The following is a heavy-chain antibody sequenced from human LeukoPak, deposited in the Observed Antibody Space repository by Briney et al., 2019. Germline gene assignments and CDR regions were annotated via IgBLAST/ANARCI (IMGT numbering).Heavy chain of an antibody. J-gene: IGHJ4*02. CDR1: GFTFSDHY. Sequence: GGSLRPSCAASGFTFSDHYMDWVRQAPGKGLEWVGRTRNKANSHTTEYAASVKGRFTISRDDSKNSLYLQMNSLKTEDTAVYYCARVFPNTGYKTPDYWGQGTLVTVSS. V-gene: IGHV3-72*01. CDR3: ARVFPNTGYKTPDY. CDR2: TRNKANSHTT. D-gene: IGHD3-9*01.